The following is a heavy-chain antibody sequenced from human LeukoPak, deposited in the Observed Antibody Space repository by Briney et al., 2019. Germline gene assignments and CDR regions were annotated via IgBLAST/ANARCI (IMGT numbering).Heavy chain of an antibody. J-gene: IGHJ4*02. CDR1: GYTFTGYY. Sequence: EASVKVSCKASGYTFTGYYMHWVRQAPGQGLEWMGWINPNSGRTNYAQKFQGRVTMTRDTSISTAYMELSSLRSEDTAVYYCATIRLLYYYDSSGYANDYWGQGTLVPVSS. CDR3: ATIRLLYYYDSSGYANDY. D-gene: IGHD3-22*01. CDR2: INPNSGRT. V-gene: IGHV1-2*02.